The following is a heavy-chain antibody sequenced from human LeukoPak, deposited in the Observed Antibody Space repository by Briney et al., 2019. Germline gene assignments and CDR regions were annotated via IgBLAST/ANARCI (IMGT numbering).Heavy chain of an antibody. CDR1: GFRISNYW. Sequence: GEPLKISCKASGFRISNYWIGWVRQMPGEGLEWMGIIYAGDSGTRYSPSFEGQVTVSADKSINTAYMEWSSLKASDTAVYYCARRANKDGYNYDYYDYWGQGTLVSVSS. CDR3: ARRANKDGYNYDYYDY. J-gene: IGHJ4*02. V-gene: IGHV5-51*01. D-gene: IGHD5-24*01. CDR2: IYAGDSGT.